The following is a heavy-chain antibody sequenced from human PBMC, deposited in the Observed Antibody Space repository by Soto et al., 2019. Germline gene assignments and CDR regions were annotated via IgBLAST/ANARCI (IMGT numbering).Heavy chain of an antibody. D-gene: IGHD4-17*01. CDR3: ARVGGYGGNSPDAFDI. CDR1: GGTFSSYA. CDR2: IIPIFGTA. J-gene: IGHJ3*02. V-gene: IGHV1-69*13. Sequence: ASVKVSCKASGGTFSSYAISWVRQAPGQGLEWMGGIIPIFGTANYAQKFQGRVTITADESTSTAYMELSSLRSEDTAVYYCARVGGYGGNSPDAFDIWGQGTMVTVSS.